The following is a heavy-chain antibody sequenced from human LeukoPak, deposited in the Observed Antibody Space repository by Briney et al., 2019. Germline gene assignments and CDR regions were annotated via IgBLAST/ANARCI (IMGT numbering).Heavy chain of an antibody. CDR1: GFTFSSYW. D-gene: IGHD2-2*01. CDR2: IKQDGSEK. Sequence: QTGGSLRLSCAASGFTFSSYWMSWVRQAPGKGLEWVANIKQDGSEKYYVDSVKGRFTISRDNAKNSLYLQMNSLRAEDTAVYYCARVCGGSTSCYLYYYYYYMDVWGKGTTVTVSS. J-gene: IGHJ6*03. CDR3: ARVCGGSTSCYLYYYYYYMDV. V-gene: IGHV3-7*01.